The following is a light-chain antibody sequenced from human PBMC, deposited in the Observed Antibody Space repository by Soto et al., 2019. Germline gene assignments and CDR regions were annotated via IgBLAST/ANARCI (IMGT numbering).Light chain of an antibody. J-gene: IGKJ4*01. V-gene: IGKV1-39*01. CDR3: QQTYILPVT. CDR1: QSISAF. Sequence: DIQMTQSPSSLSASVGDRVTITCRASQSISAFLNWYQQKPGKAPKLLIFGASSLQSGVPSRFSGSGSGTDFTLTISTLQPEDFAVSYCQQTYILPVTFGGGTKVEIK. CDR2: GAS.